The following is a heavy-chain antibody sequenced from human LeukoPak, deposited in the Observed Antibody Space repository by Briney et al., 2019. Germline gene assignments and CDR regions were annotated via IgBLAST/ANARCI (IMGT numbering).Heavy chain of an antibody. D-gene: IGHD2-21*02. Sequence: GGSLRLSCVVSGFTFNRCWMNWVRQAPGKGLEWVAHINPDGRDSYYVDSVKGRFTISRDNAQNSMYLQMNSLRVEDTAVYYCTSWGDTTAEYFQRWGQGTLVTVSS. CDR1: GFTFNRCW. CDR2: INPDGRDS. CDR3: TSWGDTTAEYFQR. V-gene: IGHV3-7*01. J-gene: IGHJ1*01.